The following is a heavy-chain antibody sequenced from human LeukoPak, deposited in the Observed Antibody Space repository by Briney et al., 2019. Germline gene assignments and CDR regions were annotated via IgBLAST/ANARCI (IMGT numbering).Heavy chain of an antibody. CDR1: GFSIGSSW. D-gene: IGHD7-27*01. J-gene: IGHJ4*02. CDR3: ARDPAWGAIDY. CDR2: MNEDGSGT. V-gene: IGHV3-7*01. Sequence: GGSLRPSCAASGFSIGSSWMSWVRQTPGKGLEWVADMNEDGSGTYYVDSVKGRFTVSRDNAQNSVYLQMNSLRVEDTGVYYCARDPAWGAIDYWGQGTLVTVSS.